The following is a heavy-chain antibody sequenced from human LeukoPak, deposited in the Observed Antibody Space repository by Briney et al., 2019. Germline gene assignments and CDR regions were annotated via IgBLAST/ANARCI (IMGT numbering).Heavy chain of an antibody. D-gene: IGHD5-12*01. Sequence: SETLSLTCTVSGGSISSYYWSWIRQPAGKGLEWIGRIYTSGSTNYNPSLKSRVTMSVDTSKNQFSLKLSSVTAADTAVYYCARGKVATNYYYYYMDVWGKGTTVTVSS. J-gene: IGHJ6*03. CDR2: IYTSGST. CDR1: GGSISSYY. V-gene: IGHV4-4*07. CDR3: ARGKVATNYYYYYMDV.